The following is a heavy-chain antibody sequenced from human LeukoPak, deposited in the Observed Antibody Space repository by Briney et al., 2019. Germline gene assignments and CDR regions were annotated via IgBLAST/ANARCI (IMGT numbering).Heavy chain of an antibody. D-gene: IGHD3-3*01. CDR2: IYYSGST. CDR3: ASGNDPNFWSGYPAYFDY. J-gene: IGHJ4*02. CDR1: GGSISSSSDY. V-gene: IGHV4-39*01. Sequence: SETLSLTCTVSGGSISSSSDYWGWIRQPPGKGMEWIGSIYYSGSTYYSPSLKSRVTISVDTSKNQFSLKLSSVTTADTAVYYCASGNDPNFWSGYPAYFDYWGQGTLVTVSS.